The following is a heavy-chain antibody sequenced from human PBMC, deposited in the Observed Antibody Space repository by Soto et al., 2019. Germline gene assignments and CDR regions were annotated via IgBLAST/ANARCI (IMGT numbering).Heavy chain of an antibody. V-gene: IGHV3-48*03. J-gene: IGHJ4*02. Sequence: EVQLVESGGGLVQPGGSLRLSCAASGFTFSSYEMNWVRQAPGKGLEWVSYISSSSSTIYYADSVKGRFTISRDNAKNSLYLQMNSLRDEDTAVYYCARDSPWQIFGVVIPFDYWGQGTLVTVSS. CDR3: ARDSPWQIFGVVIPFDY. CDR1: GFTFSSYE. CDR2: ISSSSSTI. D-gene: IGHD3-3*01.